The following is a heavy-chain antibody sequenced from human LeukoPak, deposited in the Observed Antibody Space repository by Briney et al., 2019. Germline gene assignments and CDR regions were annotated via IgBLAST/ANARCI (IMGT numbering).Heavy chain of an antibody. CDR3: ARDSSGSYYWFDY. V-gene: IGHV6-1*01. D-gene: IGHD3-22*01. Sequence: SQTLPLTCAISGDSVSSNSAAWNWTRQSPSRGLEWLGRSYYRSYWYNDYAVSVKSRLTITPATSKNQFSLQLNSVTPEDTAVYYCARDSSGSYYWFDYWGQGTLVTVSS. J-gene: IGHJ4*02. CDR2: SYYRSYWYN. CDR1: GDSVSSNSAA.